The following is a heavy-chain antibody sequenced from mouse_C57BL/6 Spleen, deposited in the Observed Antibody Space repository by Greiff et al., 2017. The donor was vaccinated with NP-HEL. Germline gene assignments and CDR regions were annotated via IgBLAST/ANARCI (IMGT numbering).Heavy chain of an antibody. V-gene: IGHV2-9-1*01. CDR3: ARNYYGSSYWYFDV. J-gene: IGHJ1*03. CDR2: IWTGGGT. Sequence: VHLVESGPGLVAPSQSLSITCTVSGFSLTSYAISWVRQPPGKGLEWLGVIWTGGGTNYNSALKSRLSISKDNSKSQVFLKMNSLQTDDTARYYCARNYYGSSYWYFDVWGTGTTVTVSS. CDR1: GFSLTSYA. D-gene: IGHD1-1*01.